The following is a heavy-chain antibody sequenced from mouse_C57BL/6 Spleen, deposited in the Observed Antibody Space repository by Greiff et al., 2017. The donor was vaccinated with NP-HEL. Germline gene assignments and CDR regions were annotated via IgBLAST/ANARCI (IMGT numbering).Heavy chain of an antibody. Sequence: QVQLQQPGAELVKPGASVKLSCKASGYTFTSYWMHWVKQRPGQGLEWIGMIHPTSGSTNYNEKFKSKATLTVDKSSSTAYMQLSSRTSEDSAVYYCVITTVKGVDYWGQGTTLTVSS. V-gene: IGHV1-64*01. J-gene: IGHJ2*01. CDR2: IHPTSGST. CDR3: VITTVKGVDY. CDR1: GYTFTSYW. D-gene: IGHD1-1*01.